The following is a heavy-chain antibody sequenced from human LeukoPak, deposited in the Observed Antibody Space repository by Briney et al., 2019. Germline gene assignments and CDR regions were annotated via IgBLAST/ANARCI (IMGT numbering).Heavy chain of an antibody. CDR1: GFTFSSYG. V-gene: IGHV3-7*01. D-gene: IGHD3-22*01. CDR3: ARVGAMIVVATNWFDP. Sequence: PGRSLRLSCAASGFTFSSYGMHWVRQAPGKGLEWVANIKQDGSEKYYVDSVKGRFTISRDNAKNSLYLQMNSLRAEDTAVYYCARVGAMIVVATNWFDPWGQGTLVTVSS. J-gene: IGHJ5*02. CDR2: IKQDGSEK.